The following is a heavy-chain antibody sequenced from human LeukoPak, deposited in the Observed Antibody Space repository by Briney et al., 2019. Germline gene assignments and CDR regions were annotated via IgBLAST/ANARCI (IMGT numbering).Heavy chain of an antibody. J-gene: IGHJ4*02. CDR2: ISWNNGSI. Sequence: PGGSLRLSCAASGFTFDDYAMHWVRQAPGKGLEWVSGISWNNGSIGYSDSVKGRFTISRDNAKNSLYLQMNSLRAEDMALYYCAASIGGDWLDYWGQGTLVTVSS. D-gene: IGHD2-21*02. CDR1: GFTFDDYA. CDR3: AASIGGDWLDY. V-gene: IGHV3-9*03.